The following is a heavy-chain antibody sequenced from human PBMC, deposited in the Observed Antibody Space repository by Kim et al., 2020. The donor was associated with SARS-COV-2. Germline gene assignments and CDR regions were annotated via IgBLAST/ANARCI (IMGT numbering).Heavy chain of an antibody. Sequence: GRFTISRDNSKNTLYLQMNSLRAEDTAVYYCAKGIATVVNRYYYYYGMDVWGQGTTVTVSS. V-gene: IGHV3-23*01. CDR3: AKGIATVVNRYYYYYGMDV. J-gene: IGHJ6*02. D-gene: IGHD4-17*01.